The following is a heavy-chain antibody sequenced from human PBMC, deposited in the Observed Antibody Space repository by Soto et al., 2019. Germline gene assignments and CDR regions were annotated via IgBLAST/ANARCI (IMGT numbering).Heavy chain of an antibody. CDR3: AREPNNTRYYYDSQPHLYYHYYGMDV. CDR2: IDPSDSCT. V-gene: IGHV5-10-1*01. CDR1: GYSFTSYW. J-gene: IGHJ6*02. Sequence: GEYLKISCKGSGYSFTSYWISWVRQMPGKGLEWMGRIDPSDSCTNYSPSFQGHVTISADKSISTAYLQWSSLKASDTAMYYCAREPNNTRYYYDSQPHLYYHYYGMDVCGQGTTVTVSS. D-gene: IGHD3-22*01.